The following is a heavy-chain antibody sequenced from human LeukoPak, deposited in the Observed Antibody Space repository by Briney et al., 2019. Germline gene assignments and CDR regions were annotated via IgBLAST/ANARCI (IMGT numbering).Heavy chain of an antibody. Sequence: GGSLRLSCAASGFTFSDYYMSWIRQAPGKGLECVSYISSAGTTIYYADSVTGRFTISRDNAKKSLYLQMNSLRADDTAVYYYTRLYRGVYGYNVLGYFDHWVQGTLGTVSS. CDR2: ISSAGTTI. CDR3: TRLYRGVYGYNVLGYFDH. V-gene: IGHV3-11*01. J-gene: IGHJ4*02. D-gene: IGHD5-24*01. CDR1: GFTFSDYY.